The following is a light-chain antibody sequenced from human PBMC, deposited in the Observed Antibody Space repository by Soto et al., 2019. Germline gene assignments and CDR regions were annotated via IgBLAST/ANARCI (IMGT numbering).Light chain of an antibody. CDR2: DAS. V-gene: IGKV1-5*01. Sequence: DIQMTQSPSTLSASVGDRVTITCRASQSISSWLAWYQQKPGKAPKLLIYDASSLESGVPSRFSGSGSGTEFTLTISSLQPDEFATYYCQQYNSYSPATFGQGNKVDIK. CDR1: QSISSW. J-gene: IGKJ1*01. CDR3: QQYNSYSPAT.